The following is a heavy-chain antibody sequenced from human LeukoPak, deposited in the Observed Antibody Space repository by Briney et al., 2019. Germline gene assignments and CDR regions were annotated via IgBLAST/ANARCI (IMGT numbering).Heavy chain of an antibody. V-gene: IGHV3-53*01. CDR3: AREAATGLYYFDY. J-gene: IGHJ4*02. Sequence: GGSLRLSCAASGFTVSSNYMSWVRQAPGKGLEWVSVIYSGGSTYYADSVKGRFTISRDNSKNTLYLQMNSLRAEDTAVYYCAREAATGLYYFDYWGQGTLVTVSS. D-gene: IGHD3-10*01. CDR1: GFTVSSNY. CDR2: IYSGGST.